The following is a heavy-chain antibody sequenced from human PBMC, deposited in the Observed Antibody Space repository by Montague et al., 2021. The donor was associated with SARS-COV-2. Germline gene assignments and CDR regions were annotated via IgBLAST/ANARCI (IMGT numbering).Heavy chain of an antibody. Sequence: SETLSLTCTVSGSSISSETHYWGWIRQPPGKGLEWIGSIFYSGSTYYNSSLKSRVSISVDTSKNQFSLRLRSVTAADTAVYYCASQPIPVTGSVEFDYWGPGTLVTVSS. CDR3: ASQPIPVTGSVEFDY. CDR2: IFYSGST. J-gene: IGHJ4*02. V-gene: IGHV4-39*01. CDR1: GSSISSETHY. D-gene: IGHD6-19*01.